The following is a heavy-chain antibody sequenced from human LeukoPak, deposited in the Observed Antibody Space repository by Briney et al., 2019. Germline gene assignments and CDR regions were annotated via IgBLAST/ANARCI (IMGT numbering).Heavy chain of an antibody. CDR2: ISGSGGST. CDR3: AKGGKWDVTPFDY. D-gene: IGHD1-26*01. Sequence: GGSLRLSCAASGFTFSSYTMSWVRQAPGKGLEWVSAISGSGGSTYYADSVKGRFTISRDNSKNTLYLQMNSLRAEDTAVYYCAKGGKWDVTPFDYWGQGTLVTVSS. V-gene: IGHV3-23*01. CDR1: GFTFSSYT. J-gene: IGHJ4*02.